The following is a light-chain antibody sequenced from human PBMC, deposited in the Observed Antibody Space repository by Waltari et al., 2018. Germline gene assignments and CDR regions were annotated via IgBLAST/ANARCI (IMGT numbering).Light chain of an antibody. CDR1: QDITHY. CDR3: QQNNTFPRT. Sequence: DIQLTHSPSFLSASVGDRVTITCRASQDITHYLAWYQVKSGKAPKHLFYETATLQSGVATRFSGRGSATDYTLTVESLHTEDVAVYYCQQNNTFPRTFGEGATVEMK. CDR2: ETA. J-gene: IGKJ4*01. V-gene: IGKV1-9*01.